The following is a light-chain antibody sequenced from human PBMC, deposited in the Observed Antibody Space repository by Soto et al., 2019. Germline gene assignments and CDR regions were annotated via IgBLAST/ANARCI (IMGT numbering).Light chain of an antibody. CDR3: QQYYSNPRT. J-gene: IGKJ1*01. Sequence: DLVMTQSPDSLAVSLSEMAXLNWTPSKXXXHSYNNKNYLAWYQQRPGQPPKLLIYWASTRESGVPDRFSGSGSGTDFTLTISSLQAEDVAVYYCQQYYSNPRTFGQGTKVDI. CDR1: KXXXHSYNNKNY. V-gene: IGKV4-1*01. CDR2: WAS.